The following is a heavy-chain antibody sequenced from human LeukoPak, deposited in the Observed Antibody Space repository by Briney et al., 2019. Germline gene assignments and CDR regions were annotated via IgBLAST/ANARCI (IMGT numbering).Heavy chain of an antibody. J-gene: IGHJ4*02. D-gene: IGHD3-3*01. V-gene: IGHV1-69*05. CDR1: GGTFSSYA. CDR2: VIPIFGTA. Sequence: SVKVSCMASGGTFSSYAISWVRQAPGQGLEWMGGVIPIFGTANYAQKFQGRVTITMDESTSTAYVELSSLRSEDTAVYYCARGRLENRYDFWSGYYRGYDYWGQGTLVTVSS. CDR3: ARGRLENRYDFWSGYYRGYDY.